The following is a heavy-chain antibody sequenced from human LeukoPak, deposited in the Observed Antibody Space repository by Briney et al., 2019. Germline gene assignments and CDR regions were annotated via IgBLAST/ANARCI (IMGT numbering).Heavy chain of an antibody. J-gene: IGHJ4*02. D-gene: IGHD3-10*01. Sequence: PGGSLRLSCAASGFTFSSYAMSWVRQAPGKGLEWVSSISSSGGRTYYADSVKGRFTISRDNSKNTLYLQMNSLRAEDTAIYYCAKEKSLERDWYGEWDSWGQGTLVTVSS. CDR2: ISSSGGRT. CDR3: AKEKSLERDWYGEWDS. V-gene: IGHV3-23*01. CDR1: GFTFSSYA.